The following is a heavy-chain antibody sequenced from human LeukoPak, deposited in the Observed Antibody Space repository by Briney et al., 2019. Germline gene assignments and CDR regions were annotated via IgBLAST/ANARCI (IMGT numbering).Heavy chain of an antibody. J-gene: IGHJ4*02. V-gene: IGHV4-31*03. CDR1: GGSISSGAYY. Sequence: PSETLSLTCTVSGGSISSGAYYWSWVRQLPEKGLDWIGYIGYTGDTYYNPSLRSRATISKDTSKTQFSLRLNSLTAADTAVYYCARVAAATTNPRFDFWGQGTLVTVSS. CDR2: IGYTGDT. D-gene: IGHD1-1*01. CDR3: ARVAAATTNPRFDF.